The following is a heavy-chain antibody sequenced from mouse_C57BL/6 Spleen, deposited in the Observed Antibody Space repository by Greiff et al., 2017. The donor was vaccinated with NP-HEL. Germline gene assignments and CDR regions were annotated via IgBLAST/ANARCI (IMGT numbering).Heavy chain of an antibody. CDR2: ISSGGSYT. Sequence: EVNVVESGGDLVKPGGSLKLSCAASGFTFSSYGMSWVRQTPDKRLEWVATISSGGSYTYYPDSVKGRFTISRDNAKNTLYLQMSSLKSEDTAMYYCARQRGTTVVATDYWGQGTTLTVSS. CDR3: ARQRGTTVVATDY. CDR1: GFTFSSYG. J-gene: IGHJ2*01. V-gene: IGHV5-6*01. D-gene: IGHD1-1*01.